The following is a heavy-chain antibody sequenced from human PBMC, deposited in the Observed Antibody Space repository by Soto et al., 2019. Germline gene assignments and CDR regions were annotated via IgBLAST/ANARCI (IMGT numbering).Heavy chain of an antibody. J-gene: IGHJ6*02. CDR2: IYWDDDK. Sequence: QITLKESGPPLVKPTQTLTLTCTFSGFSLSTSGVGVGWIRQPPGKALEWLALIYWDDDKRYSPSLNSSLNVTKDIAKSQVVLTMTNMDPVDTATYYCAHSEVSSSMDVWGQGTTVTVSS. CDR3: AHSEVSSSMDV. CDR1: GFSLSTSGVG. V-gene: IGHV2-5*02.